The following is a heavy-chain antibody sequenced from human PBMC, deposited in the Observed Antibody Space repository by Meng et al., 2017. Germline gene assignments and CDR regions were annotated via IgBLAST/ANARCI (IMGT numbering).Heavy chain of an antibody. CDR3: LDEAPRSDY. Sequence: EVKLVESGGGLVQPGGSLRLSCAASGFTFNNYWMHGVRQVPGKGLVWVSRISGDGSITNYADSVKGRFTISRDNAKNTLYLQMNSLRPEDTAVYYCLDEAPRSDYWGQGSLVTVSS. D-gene: IGHD1-1*01. CDR1: GFTFNNYW. CDR2: ISGDGSIT. J-gene: IGHJ4*02. V-gene: IGHV3-74*01.